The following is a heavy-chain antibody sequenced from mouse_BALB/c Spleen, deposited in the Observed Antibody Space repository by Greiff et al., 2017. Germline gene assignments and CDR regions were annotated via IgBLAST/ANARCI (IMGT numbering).Heavy chain of an antibody. D-gene: IGHD2-4*01. J-gene: IGHJ3*01. CDR2: INRNGGST. CDR1: GFTFSSYG. V-gene: IGHV5-6-3*01. CDR3: ARERGSTMITTRFAY. Sequence: EVKLVESGGGLVQPGGSLKLSCAASGFTFSSYGMSWVRQTPDKRLELVATINRNGGSTYYPDSVKGRFTISRDNAKNTLYLQMSSLKSEDTAMYYCARERGSTMITTRFAYWGQGTLVTVSA.